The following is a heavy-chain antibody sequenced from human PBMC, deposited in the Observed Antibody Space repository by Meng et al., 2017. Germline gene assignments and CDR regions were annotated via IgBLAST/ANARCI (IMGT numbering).Heavy chain of an antibody. J-gene: IGHJ4*02. CDR3: ARGVGYGGNSLYFDY. V-gene: IGHV1-69*06. CDR2: NIHIFGTA. Sequence: VLRVQPGAAVSKPGSSVKAARKAADGRFCSDDNSRWIRAPGKWVEGLVGNIHIFGTANYAQSFQGRVTISADKSTSKAYMELSCLRSEDTAVYYCARGVGYGGNSLYFDYWGQGALVTVSS. D-gene: IGHD4-23*01. CDR1: DGRFCSDD.